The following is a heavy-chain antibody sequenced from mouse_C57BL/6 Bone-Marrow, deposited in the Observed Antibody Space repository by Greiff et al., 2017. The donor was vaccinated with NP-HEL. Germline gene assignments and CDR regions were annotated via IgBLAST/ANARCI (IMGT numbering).Heavy chain of an antibody. CDR2: IDPSDSYT. CDR1: GYTFTSYW. Sequence: QVQLQQSGAELVKPGASVKLSCKASGYTFTSYWMQWVKQRPGQGLEWIGEIDPSDSYTNYNQKFKGKATLTVDTSSSTAYMQLSSLTSEDSAVYYCARDGNYYAMDYWGQGTSVTVSS. D-gene: IGHD1-1*01. J-gene: IGHJ4*01. CDR3: ARDGNYYAMDY. V-gene: IGHV1-50*01.